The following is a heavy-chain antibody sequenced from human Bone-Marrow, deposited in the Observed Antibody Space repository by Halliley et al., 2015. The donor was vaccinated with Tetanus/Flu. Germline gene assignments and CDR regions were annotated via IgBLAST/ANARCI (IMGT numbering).Heavy chain of an antibody. CDR2: IYYSGST. CDR3: ARGLVVIIPSARKTCWFDP. Sequence: TLSLTCTVSDISINTGDYYWSWFRQSPQKGLEWIGYIYYSGSTFYNPSLRSRVSISIDTSKNQFPLKVNSVTAADTAVYYCARGLVVIIPSARKTCWFDPWGPGTLVSVSS. CDR1: DISINTGDYY. D-gene: IGHD2-2*01. J-gene: IGHJ5*02. V-gene: IGHV4-31*03.